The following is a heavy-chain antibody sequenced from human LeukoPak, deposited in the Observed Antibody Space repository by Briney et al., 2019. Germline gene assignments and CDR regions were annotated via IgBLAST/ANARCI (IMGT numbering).Heavy chain of an antibody. CDR1: GYTFTSYD. CDR3: ARGSLYDILTGYSALYYYGMDV. J-gene: IGHJ6*02. CDR2: MNPNSGNT. Sequence: ASVKVSCKASGYTFTSYDINWVRQATGQGLEWMGWMNPNSGNTGYAQKFQGRVTMTRNTSISTAYMELSSLRYGDTAVYYCARGSLYDILTGYSALYYYGMDVWGRGTTVTVSS. D-gene: IGHD3-9*01. V-gene: IGHV1-8*01.